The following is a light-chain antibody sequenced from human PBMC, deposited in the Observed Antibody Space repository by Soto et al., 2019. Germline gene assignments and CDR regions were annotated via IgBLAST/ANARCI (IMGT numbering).Light chain of an antibody. Sequence: QSVLTQPASVSGSPGQSITISCTGSSSDVGAYDYVSWYQQHPGKAPKFMLYEVSNRPPGLSDRFSGSKSGNTASLTISGLQAEDEADYYCSSFTSSNTWVFGGGTKLTVL. CDR3: SSFTSSNTWV. V-gene: IGLV2-14*01. CDR2: EVS. J-gene: IGLJ3*02. CDR1: SSDVGAYDY.